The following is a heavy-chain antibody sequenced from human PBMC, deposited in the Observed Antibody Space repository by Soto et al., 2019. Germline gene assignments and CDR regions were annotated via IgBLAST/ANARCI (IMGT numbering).Heavy chain of an antibody. CDR2: ICYRGST. J-gene: IGHJ5*02. CDR3: ATGRAGFFRSGRDDNWFDP. CDR1: GGSISSGGYY. D-gene: IGHD3-3*01. Sequence: QVQLQESGPGLVKPSQTLSLTCTVSGGSISSGGYYWNWIRQHPGKGLEWIGYICYRGSTYYNPSLRSRLTISVDTSKTLFSLKLSSVTAADTAVYYCATGRAGFFRSGRDDNWFDPWGQGTLVTVSS. V-gene: IGHV4-31*03.